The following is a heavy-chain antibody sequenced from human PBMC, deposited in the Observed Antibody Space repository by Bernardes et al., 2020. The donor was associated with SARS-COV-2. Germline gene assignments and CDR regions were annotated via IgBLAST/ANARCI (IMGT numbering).Heavy chain of an antibody. J-gene: IGHJ6*02. Sequence: SETLSLTCTVTGGSISSGGYYWSWIRQQPGKGLEWIGDIHNSGSTYYNPSLKSLVTITIDKSKNQFSLKLSSLTAADTAVYYCARGEGDENYGDYDNGMDVWGQGTTVTVSS. CDR2: IHNSGST. CDR3: ARGEGDENYGDYDNGMDV. D-gene: IGHD4-17*01. CDR1: GGSISSGGYY. V-gene: IGHV4-31*01.